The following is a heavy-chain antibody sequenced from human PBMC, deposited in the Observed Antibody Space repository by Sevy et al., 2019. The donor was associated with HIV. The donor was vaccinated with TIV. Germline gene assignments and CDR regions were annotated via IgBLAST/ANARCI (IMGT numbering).Heavy chain of an antibody. J-gene: IGHJ6*02. V-gene: IGHV4-59*01. D-gene: IGHD6-6*01. Sequence: SETLSLTCTVSGGSISSYYWSWIRQPPGKGLEWIGYIYYSGSTNYNPSLKSRVTISVDTSKNQFSLKLGSVTAADTAVYYCARARYSSSSKIYYYYGMDVWGQGTTVTVSS. CDR2: IYYSGST. CDR3: ARARYSSSSKIYYYYGMDV. CDR1: GGSISSYY.